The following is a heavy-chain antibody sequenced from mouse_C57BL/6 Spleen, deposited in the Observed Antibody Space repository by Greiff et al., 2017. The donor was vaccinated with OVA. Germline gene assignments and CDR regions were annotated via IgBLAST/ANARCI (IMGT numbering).Heavy chain of an antibody. J-gene: IGHJ2*01. CDR3: ALTTVVATGFDY. Sequence: EVKLQESGGGLVKPGGSLKLSCAASGFTFSSYAMSWVRQTPEKRLEWVATISDGGSYTYYPDNVKGRCTISRDNAKNNLYLQMSHLKSEDTAMYYFALTTVVATGFDYWGQGTTLTVSS. D-gene: IGHD1-1*01. CDR1: GFTFSSYA. V-gene: IGHV5-4*03. CDR2: ISDGGSYT.